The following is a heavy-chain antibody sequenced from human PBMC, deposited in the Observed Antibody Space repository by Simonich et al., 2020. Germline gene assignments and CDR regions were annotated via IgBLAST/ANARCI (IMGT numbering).Heavy chain of an antibody. CDR1: GFTFSSYS. CDR2: ISSSSSYI. J-gene: IGHJ4*02. Sequence: GGGLVKPGGSLRLSCAASGFTFSSYSMNWVRQVPGKGLEWVSSISSSSSYIYYADSVKGRFTNSRDNAKNSLYLQMNSLRAEDTAVYYCARDTSYYGSGSYYFDYWGQGTLVTVSS. V-gene: IGHV3-21*01. D-gene: IGHD3-10*01. CDR3: ARDTSYYGSGSYYFDY.